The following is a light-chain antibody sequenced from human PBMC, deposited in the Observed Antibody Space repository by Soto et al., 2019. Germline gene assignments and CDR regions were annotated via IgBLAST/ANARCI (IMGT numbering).Light chain of an antibody. J-gene: IGKJ4*01. CDR3: QQRSNWPLT. CDR1: QSVSSN. CDR2: GAS. V-gene: IGKV3-15*01. Sequence: EIVMTQSPAILSVSPGERATLSCRASQSVSSNLAWYQQKPGQTPRLLIYGASTRATGIPARFSGSGSGTDFTLTISSLEPEDFAVYYCQQRSNWPLTFGGGTKVEIK.